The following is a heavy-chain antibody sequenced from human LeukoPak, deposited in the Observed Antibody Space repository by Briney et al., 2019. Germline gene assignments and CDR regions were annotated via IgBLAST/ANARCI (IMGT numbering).Heavy chain of an antibody. Sequence: SETLSLTCAVYGGSFSGYYWRWIRQPPGKGLEWIGEINHSGSTNYNPSLKSRVTISVDTSKNQFSLKLSSVTAADTAVYYCARARRGSYYPLDYWGQGTLVTVSS. CDR2: INHSGST. J-gene: IGHJ4*02. CDR3: ARARRGSYYPLDY. D-gene: IGHD1-26*01. CDR1: GGSFSGYY. V-gene: IGHV4-34*01.